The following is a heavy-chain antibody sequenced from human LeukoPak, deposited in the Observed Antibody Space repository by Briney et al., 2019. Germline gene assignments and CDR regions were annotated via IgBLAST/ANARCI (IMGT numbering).Heavy chain of an antibody. V-gene: IGHV4-61*01. D-gene: IGHD3-22*01. J-gene: IGHJ5*02. CDR3: ARDRILYDSSGYYTGVYNWFDP. CDR2: IYYSGST. CDR1: GGSVSSGSYY. Sequence: SETLSLTCTVSGGSVSSGSYYWSWIRQPPGKGLEWIGYIYYSGSTYYNPSLKSRVTISVDTSKNQFSLKLSSVTAADTAVYYCARDRILYDSSGYYTGVYNWFDPWGQGTLVTVSS.